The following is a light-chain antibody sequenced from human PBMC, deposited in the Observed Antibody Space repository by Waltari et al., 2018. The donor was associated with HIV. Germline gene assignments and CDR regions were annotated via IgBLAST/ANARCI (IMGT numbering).Light chain of an antibody. J-gene: IGLJ2*01. CDR2: DVS. CDR3: ASHAGSKDV. Sequence: QSALTQPPSASGSPGQSVTTSCTGTSSDIGAYNNVSWFQQHPGKAPKLMIFDVSKRPSGVPDRFSGSKSGNTASLTVSGLQAEDEADYYCASHAGSKDVFGGGTKLTVL. V-gene: IGLV2-8*01. CDR1: SSDIGAYNN.